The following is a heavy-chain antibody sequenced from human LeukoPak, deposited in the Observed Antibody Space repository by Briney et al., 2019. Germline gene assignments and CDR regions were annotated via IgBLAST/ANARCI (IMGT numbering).Heavy chain of an antibody. CDR2: ISWNSGNL. CDR3: ARDREAAYDAFDI. V-gene: IGHV3-9*01. Sequence: GRSLRLSCAASGFTFDDYAMHWVRQAPGKGLEWVSGISWNSGNLGYADSVKGRFTISRDNAKNSLYLQMNSLRAEDTAVYYCARDREAAYDAFDIWGQGTMVTVSS. J-gene: IGHJ3*02. CDR1: GFTFDDYA. D-gene: IGHD1-26*01.